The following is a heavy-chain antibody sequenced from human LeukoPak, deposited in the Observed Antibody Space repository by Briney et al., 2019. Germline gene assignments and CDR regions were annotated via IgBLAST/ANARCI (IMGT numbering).Heavy chain of an antibody. V-gene: IGHV3-23*01. J-gene: IGHJ4*02. D-gene: IGHD3-22*01. CDR3: AKTGGEYYYDSSGYYFPGY. CDR1: GFTFSSYA. CDR2: ISGSGGST. Sequence: PGGSLRLSCAASGFTFSSYAMSWVRQAPGKGLEWVSAISGSGGSTYYADSVKGRFTISRDNSKNTLYLQMNSLRAEDTAVYYCAKTGGEYYYDSSGYYFPGYWGQGTLVTDSS.